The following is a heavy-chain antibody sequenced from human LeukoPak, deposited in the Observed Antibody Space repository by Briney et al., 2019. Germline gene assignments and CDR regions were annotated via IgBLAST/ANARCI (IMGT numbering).Heavy chain of an antibody. V-gene: IGHV4-59*08. CDR3: ASRGYSSGWYEFDY. J-gene: IGHJ4*02. D-gene: IGHD6-19*01. CDR2: IYYSGST. Sequence: SETLSLTCTVSGVSISSYYWSWIRQPPGKGLEWIGYIYYSGSTNYNPSLKSRVTISVDTSKNQFSLKLSSVTAADTAVYYCASRGYSSGWYEFDYWGQGTLVTVSS. CDR1: GVSISSYY.